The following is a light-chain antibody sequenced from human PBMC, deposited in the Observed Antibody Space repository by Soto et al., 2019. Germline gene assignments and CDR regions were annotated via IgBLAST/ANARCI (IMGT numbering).Light chain of an antibody. V-gene: IGKV1-5*01. J-gene: IGKJ1*01. CDR3: QQFNSSSPG. CDR2: DAS. Sequence: DIQMTQSPSTLSASVGDRVTITCRASQSISSWLAWYQQKPGKAPKLLIYDASSLESGVPSRFSGSGSGTEFTLTISSLQPDDFATYYCQQFNSSSPGFGQGTKV. CDR1: QSISSW.